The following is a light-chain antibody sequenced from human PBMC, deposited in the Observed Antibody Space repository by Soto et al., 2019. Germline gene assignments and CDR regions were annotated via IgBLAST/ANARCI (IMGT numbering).Light chain of an antibody. V-gene: IGLV1-47*01. CDR1: SSNIGSNF. CDR3: AAWDDSLRGV. CDR2: RNN. Sequence: QSVLTQPPSASGTPGQRVTFSCYGSSSNIGSNFVYWYQQLPGTAPKLLIYRNNQRPSGVPDRFSGSKSGTSASLAISGLRSEDEADYYCAAWDDSLRGVFGGGTKVTVL. J-gene: IGLJ2*01.